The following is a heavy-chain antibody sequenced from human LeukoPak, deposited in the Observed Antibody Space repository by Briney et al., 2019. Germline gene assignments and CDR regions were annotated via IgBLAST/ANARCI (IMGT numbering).Heavy chain of an antibody. J-gene: IGHJ6*02. V-gene: IGHV1-18*01. D-gene: IGHD4-17*01. CDR1: GYTFTSYG. CDR2: ISAYNGNT. Sequence: ASVKVPCKASGYTFTSYGISWVRQAPGQGLEWMGWISAYNGNTNYAQKLQGRVTMTTDTSTSTAYMELRSLRSDDTAVYYCARHGYGDYGGYYYGMDVWGQGTTVTVSS. CDR3: ARHGYGDYGGYYYGMDV.